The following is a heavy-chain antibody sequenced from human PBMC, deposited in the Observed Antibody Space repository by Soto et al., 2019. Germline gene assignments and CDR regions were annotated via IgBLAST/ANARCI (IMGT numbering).Heavy chain of an antibody. CDR3: AKTEYSYGANYYYYGMDV. D-gene: IGHD5-18*01. J-gene: IGHJ6*02. CDR1: GFTFISYA. CDR2: ISGSGGST. V-gene: IGHV3-23*01. Sequence: GGSLRLSCAASGFTFISYAMSWVRQAPGKGLEWVSAISGSGGSTYYADSVKGRFTISRDNSKNTLYLQMNSLRAEDTAVYYCAKTEYSYGANYYYYGMDVWGQGTTVTVSS.